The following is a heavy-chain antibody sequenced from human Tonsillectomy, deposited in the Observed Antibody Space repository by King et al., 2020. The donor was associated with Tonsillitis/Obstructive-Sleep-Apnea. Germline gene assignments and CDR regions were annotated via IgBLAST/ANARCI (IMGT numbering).Heavy chain of an antibody. J-gene: IGHJ6*03. CDR2: IIPIFGTA. D-gene: IGHD4-23*01. V-gene: IGHV1-69*01. CDR3: ASSAGTGGQVYGGPAGRKYYCYFMDV. Sequence: QLVQSGAEVKKPGSSVKVSCKASGGTFSSYAISWVRQAPGQGLEWMGGIIPIFGTANYAQKFQGRVTITADESTSTAYMELSSLRSEDTAVYYCASSAGTGGQVYGGPAGRKYYCYFMDVWGEGTPVTVSS. CDR1: GGTFSSYA.